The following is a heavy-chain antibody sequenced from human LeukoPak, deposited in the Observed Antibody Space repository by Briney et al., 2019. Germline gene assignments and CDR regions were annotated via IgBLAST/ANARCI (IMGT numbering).Heavy chain of an antibody. J-gene: IGHJ4*02. D-gene: IGHD3-9*01. CDR1: GGSISSYY. CDR3: AGHHYDILTGYSPPTFNY. Sequence: SETLSLTCTVSGGSISSYYWSWVRQPPGKGLEWIWYMYYSGSTNYNPSLKSRVTISVDTSKNQFSLKLSSVTAADTAVYYCAGHHYDILTGYSPPTFNYWGQGTLVTVSS. V-gene: IGHV4-59*08. CDR2: MYYSGST.